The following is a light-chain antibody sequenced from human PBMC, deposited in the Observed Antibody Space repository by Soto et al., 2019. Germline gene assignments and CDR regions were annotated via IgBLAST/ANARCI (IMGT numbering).Light chain of an antibody. J-gene: IGKJ5*01. CDR1: QSVSSN. Sequence: EIVMTQSPATLSVSPGERATLSFRASQSVSSNLAWYQQKPGQAPRLLIYGASTRATGIPDRFSGSGSGTDFTLTISRLEPEDFAVYYCQQYGSPITFGQGTRLEI. CDR2: GAS. CDR3: QQYGSPIT. V-gene: IGKV3-20*01.